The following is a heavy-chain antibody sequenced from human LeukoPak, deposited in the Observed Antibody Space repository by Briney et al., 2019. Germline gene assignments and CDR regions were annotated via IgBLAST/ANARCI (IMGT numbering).Heavy chain of an antibody. V-gene: IGHV3-48*03. CDR2: ISSSGSPI. CDR3: ARAQGGYSYGYGDY. Sequence: GGSLSLSCAAFGFTFSTYEMIWVRQAPGKGLEWLSYISSSGSPIYYADSLKGRFTISRDNAKNSLYLQMNSLRAEDTAVYYCARAQGGYSYGYGDYWGQGTLVTVSS. CDR1: GFTFSTYE. D-gene: IGHD5-18*01. J-gene: IGHJ4*02.